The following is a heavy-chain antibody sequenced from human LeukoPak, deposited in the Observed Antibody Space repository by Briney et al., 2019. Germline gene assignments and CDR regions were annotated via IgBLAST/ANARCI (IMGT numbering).Heavy chain of an antibody. D-gene: IGHD6-19*01. CDR2: INWNSGSI. J-gene: IGHJ4*02. V-gene: IGHV3-9*01. CDR3: AKDRSSGWYYFDS. CDR1: GFTFNSYA. Sequence: GGSLRLSCAASGFTFNSYAMHWVRQVPGKGLEWVSGINWNSGSIGYADSVRGRFTISRDNGKNSLYLQMNSLTPEDTALYYCAKDRSSGWYYFDSWGQGTLVTVSS.